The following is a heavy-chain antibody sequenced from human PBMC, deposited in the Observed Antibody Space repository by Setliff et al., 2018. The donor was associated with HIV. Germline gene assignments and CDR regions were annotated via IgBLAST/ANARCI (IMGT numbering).Heavy chain of an antibody. V-gene: IGHV4-59*01. CDR2: VYYGGVT. J-gene: IGHJ4*01. CDR3: AYSTGWYYFDY. D-gene: IGHD6-19*01. Sequence: SETLSLTCNVSGVSISAYDWSWIRQPPGKGLEWVGYVYYGGVTNYNPSLKSRLTISVDTSKNQFSLALSSVTAADTAVYYCAYSTGWYYFDYWGHGTLVTVSS. CDR1: GVSISAYD.